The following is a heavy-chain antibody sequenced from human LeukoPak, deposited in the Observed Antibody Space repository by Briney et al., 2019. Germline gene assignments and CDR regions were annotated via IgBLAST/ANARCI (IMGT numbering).Heavy chain of an antibody. D-gene: IGHD1-14*01. Sequence: SETLSLTCAVYGGSFSGYYWSWIRQPPGKGLEWIGEINHSGSTNYNPSLKSRVTISVDTSKNQFSLKLSSVTAADTAVYYCAREGNQGNPYDYWGQGTLVTVSS. CDR2: INHSGST. CDR3: AREGNQGNPYDY. CDR1: GGSFSGYY. V-gene: IGHV4-34*01. J-gene: IGHJ4*02.